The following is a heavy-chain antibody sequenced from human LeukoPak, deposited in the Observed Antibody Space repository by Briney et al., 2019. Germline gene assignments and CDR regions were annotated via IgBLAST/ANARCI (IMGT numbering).Heavy chain of an antibody. CDR1: GGSFSGYY. J-gene: IGHJ4*02. V-gene: IGHV4-34*01. Sequence: PSETLSLTCAVYGGSFSGYYWSWIRQPPGKGLEWIGEINHSGSTNYNPSLKRRVTISVDTSKKQFSLKLSSVTAADTAVYYCARGAKMYYDYVWGSSQPRLDYWGQGTLVTVSS. CDR3: ARGAKMYYDYVWGSSQPRLDY. D-gene: IGHD3-16*01. CDR2: INHSGST.